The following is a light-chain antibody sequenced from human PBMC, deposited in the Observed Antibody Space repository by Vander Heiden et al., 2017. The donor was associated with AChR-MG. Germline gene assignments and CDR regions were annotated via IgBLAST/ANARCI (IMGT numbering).Light chain of an antibody. V-gene: IGLV2-11*01. CDR2: DVS. CDR1: SSDVGGYNY. CDR3: CSYAGSYTLGV. J-gene: IGLJ1*01. Sequence: QSALTQPRSVSGSPGQSVTISCTGTSSDVGGYNYVSWYQQHPGKAPNLMIYDVSKRPSGVPDRFSGSKSGNTASLTISGLQAEDEADYYCCSYAGSYTLGVFGTGTKVTVL.